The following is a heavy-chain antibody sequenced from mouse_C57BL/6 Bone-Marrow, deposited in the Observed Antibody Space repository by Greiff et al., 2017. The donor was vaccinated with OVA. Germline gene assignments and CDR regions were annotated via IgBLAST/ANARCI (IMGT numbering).Heavy chain of an antibody. CDR2: LYPGDGDT. V-gene: IGHV1-82*01. CDR3: ARDYGSRRYFDV. CDR1: GYAFSSSW. J-gene: IGHJ1*03. Sequence: VQLKESGPELVKPGASVKISCKASGYAFSSSWMNWVKPRPGKGLEWIGRLYPGDGDTNYNGKFKGKATLTADKSSSTAYMQLSSLTSEDSAVYFCARDYGSRRYFDVWGTGTTVTVSS. D-gene: IGHD1-1*01.